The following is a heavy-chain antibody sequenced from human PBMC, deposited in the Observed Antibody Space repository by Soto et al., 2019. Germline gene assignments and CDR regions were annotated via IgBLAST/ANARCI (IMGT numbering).Heavy chain of an antibody. J-gene: IGHJ5*02. Sequence: PGGSLRLSCEASGFIFSDHAMSWVRQAPGKGLEWVSAISGNGIATYYADSVKGRFTISRDNSKNTLYLQMNRLRADDTAVYYCAKNGCGGDCYSSVAGNWFDPWGQGT. CDR1: GFIFSDHA. CDR2: ISGNGIAT. V-gene: IGHV3-23*01. D-gene: IGHD2-21*02. CDR3: AKNGCGGDCYSSVAGNWFDP.